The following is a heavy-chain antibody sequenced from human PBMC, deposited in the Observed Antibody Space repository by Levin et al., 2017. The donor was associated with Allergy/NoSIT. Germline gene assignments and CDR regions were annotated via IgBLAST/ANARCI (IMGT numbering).Heavy chain of an antibody. Sequence: SCAASGFTFSDHYMDWVRQAPGKGLEWVGRTRNKANSYTTEYAASVKGRFTISRDDSKNSLYLQMNSLKTEDTAVYYCARAAYGSGSYYFDYWAREPWSPSPQ. CDR3: ARAAYGSGSYYFDY. J-gene: IGHJ4*02. D-gene: IGHD3-10*01. V-gene: IGHV3-72*01. CDR1: GFTFSDHY. CDR2: TRNKANSYTT.